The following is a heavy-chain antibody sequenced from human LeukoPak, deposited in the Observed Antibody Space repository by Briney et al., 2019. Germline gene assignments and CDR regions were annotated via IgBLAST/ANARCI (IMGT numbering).Heavy chain of an antibody. CDR2: IYHSGST. D-gene: IGHD3-16*01. CDR3: ARVAWFGGFDY. CDR1: GYSISSGYY. Sequence: SETLSLTCTVSGYSISSGYYWGWIRPPPGKGLEWIGSIYHSGSTYYNPSLKSRVTISVDTSKNQFSLKLSSVTAADTAVYYCARVAWFGGFDYWGQGTLVTVSS. J-gene: IGHJ4*02. V-gene: IGHV4-38-2*02.